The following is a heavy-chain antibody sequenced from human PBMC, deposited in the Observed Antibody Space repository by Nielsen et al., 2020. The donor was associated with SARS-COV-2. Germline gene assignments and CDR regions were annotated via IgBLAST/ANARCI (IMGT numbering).Heavy chain of an antibody. Sequence: GGSLRLSCAASGFTFTSYAMAWVRQAPGKGLEWVSTITASGDYTYYADSVKGRFTISRDISQNTLYLQMNSLRAEDTAVYYCAKRSGYGSGSILYWGQGTLVTVSS. CDR3: AKRSGYGSGSILY. J-gene: IGHJ4*02. CDR1: GFTFTSYA. D-gene: IGHD3-10*01. CDR2: ITASGDYT. V-gene: IGHV3-23*01.